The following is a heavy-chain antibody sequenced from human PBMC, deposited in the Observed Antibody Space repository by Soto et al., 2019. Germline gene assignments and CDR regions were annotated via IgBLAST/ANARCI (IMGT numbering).Heavy chain of an antibody. D-gene: IGHD3-22*01. Sequence: ASVKVSCKASGGTFSSYAISWVRQAPGQGLEWMGWIIPFYGNTNYAQKLQGRVTMTTDTSTSTAYMELRSLRSDDTAVYYCARGGYYYDSSGPPRPLGYWGQGTLVTVSS. CDR1: GGTFSSYA. CDR3: ARGGYYYDSSGPPRPLGY. CDR2: IIPFYGNT. J-gene: IGHJ4*02. V-gene: IGHV1-18*01.